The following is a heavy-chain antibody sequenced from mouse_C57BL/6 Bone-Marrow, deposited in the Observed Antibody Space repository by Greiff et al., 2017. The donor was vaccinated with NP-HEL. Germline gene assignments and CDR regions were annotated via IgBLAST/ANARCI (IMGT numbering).Heavy chain of an antibody. D-gene: IGHD2-2*01. V-gene: IGHV1-50*01. CDR3: AARRLLDY. CDR1: GYTFTSYW. J-gene: IGHJ2*01. CDR2: IDPSDSYT. Sequence: QVQLQQPGAELVKPGASVKLSCKASGYTFTSYWMQWVKQRPGQGLEWIGEIDPSDSYTNYNQKFKGKATLTVDTSSSTAYMQLSSQTSEDSAVYYCAARRLLDYWGQGTTLTVSS.